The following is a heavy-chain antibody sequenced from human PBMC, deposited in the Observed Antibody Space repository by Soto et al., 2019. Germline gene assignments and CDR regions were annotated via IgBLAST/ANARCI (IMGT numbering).Heavy chain of an antibody. CDR3: ARHQSHSSSYVDP. D-gene: IGHD6-13*01. J-gene: IGHJ5*02. V-gene: IGHV4-39*01. CDR1: GGSISSYY. CDR2: IYYSGIT. Sequence: SETLSLTCTVSGGSISSYYWGWIRQPPGKGLEWIGSIYYSGITYYNPSLKSRVTISVDTSKNQFSLKLSSVTAADTAVYYCARHQSHSSSYVDPWGQGTLVTVSS.